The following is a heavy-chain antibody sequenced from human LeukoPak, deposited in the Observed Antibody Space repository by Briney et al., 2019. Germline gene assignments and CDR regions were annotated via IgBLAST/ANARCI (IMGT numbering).Heavy chain of an antibody. V-gene: IGHV4-59*08. CDR2: IHYSGTT. Sequence: SETLSLTCTVSGGSISTYYWSWIRQPPGKGLEWIGYIHYSGTTNYDPSLKDRVTISLDTSKNQFSLNLSSVTAADTAVYYCARMGGYSGYATHWGQGTLVTVSS. CDR1: GGSISTYY. D-gene: IGHD5-12*01. J-gene: IGHJ4*02. CDR3: ARMGGYSGYATH.